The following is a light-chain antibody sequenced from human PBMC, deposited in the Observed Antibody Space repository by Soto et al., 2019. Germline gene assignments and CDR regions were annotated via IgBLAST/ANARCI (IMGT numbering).Light chain of an antibody. CDR2: AAS. CDR3: QKYNSVPP. V-gene: IGKV1-27*01. J-gene: IGKJ4*01. CDR1: QGISNY. Sequence: DIQMTQSPSSLSASVGDRVTITCRASQGISNYLAWYQQKPGKVPKLLIYAASTLQSGVPSRFSGSGAGTDFTLTISSLQPEDVATYYCQKYNSVPPFGGGTKVEIK.